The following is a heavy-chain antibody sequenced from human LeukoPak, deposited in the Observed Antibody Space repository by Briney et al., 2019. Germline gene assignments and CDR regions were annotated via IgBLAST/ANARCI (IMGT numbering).Heavy chain of an antibody. D-gene: IGHD5-12*01. CDR2: INAGNGNT. CDR1: GYTFTSYA. J-gene: IGHJ4*02. CDR3: ARGGMVATYAY. V-gene: IGHV1-3*03. Sequence: ASVKVSCKASGYTFTSYAMHWVRQAPGQRLEWMGWINAGNGNTKYSQEFQGRVTITRDTSASTAYMELSSLRSEDTAVYYCARGGMVATYAYWGQGTLVTVSS.